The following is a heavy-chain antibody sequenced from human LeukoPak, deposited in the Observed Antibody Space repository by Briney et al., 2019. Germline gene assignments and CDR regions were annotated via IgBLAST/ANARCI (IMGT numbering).Heavy chain of an antibody. J-gene: IGHJ4*02. CDR3: ARRCGDPKVIDY. CDR2: IYPGDSDT. Sequence: GESLQISCMGSGYSFTNYWIGWVRPMPGKGLEWMGIIYPGDSDTRYSPSFQGQVTISADKSISTAYLQWSSLNASDTAMYYCARRCGDPKVIDYWGQGTLVTVSS. D-gene: IGHD4-17*01. V-gene: IGHV5-51*01. CDR1: GYSFTNYW.